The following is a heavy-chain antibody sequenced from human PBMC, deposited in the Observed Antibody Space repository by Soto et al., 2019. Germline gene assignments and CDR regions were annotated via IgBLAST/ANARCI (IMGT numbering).Heavy chain of an antibody. Sequence: SETLSLTCAVYGGSFSGYYWSWIRQPPGKGLEWIGEINHSGSTNHNPSLKSRVTISVDTSKNQFSLKLYSVTAADTAVYYCARVTSVLGSEGAYVGSWFAPWGQGTLVTVSS. CDR3: ARVTSVLGSEGAYVGSWFAP. CDR1: GGSFSGYY. D-gene: IGHD5-12*01. J-gene: IGHJ5*02. V-gene: IGHV4-34*01. CDR2: INHSGST.